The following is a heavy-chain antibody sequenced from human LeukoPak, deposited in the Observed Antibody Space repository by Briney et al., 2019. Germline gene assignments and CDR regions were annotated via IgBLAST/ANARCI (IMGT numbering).Heavy chain of an antibody. J-gene: IGHJ5*02. CDR2: INPNSGGT. V-gene: IGHV1-2*02. D-gene: IGHD6-19*01. CDR3: AREQGAVAAVNWFDP. Sequence: GASVKVSCKASGYTFTGYYMHWVRQAPGQGLEWMGWINPNSGGTNYAQKFQGRVTMTRDTSISTAYMELSRLRSDDTAVYYCAREQGAVAAVNWFDPWGQGTLVTVSS. CDR1: GYTFTGYY.